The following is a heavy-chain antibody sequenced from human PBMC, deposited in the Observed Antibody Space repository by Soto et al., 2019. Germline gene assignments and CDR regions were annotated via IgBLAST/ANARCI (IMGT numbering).Heavy chain of an antibody. CDR3: ARTPYSGYASYFDY. D-gene: IGHD5-12*01. Sequence: SGPTLVNPTQTLTLTGTFSGFSLITSGMCVSWIRQPPGKALEWLARIDWDDDKYYSTSLKTRLTISKDTSKNQVVLTMTNMDPVDTATYYCARTPYSGYASYFDYWGQGTLVTVSS. V-gene: IGHV2-70*11. CDR1: GFSLITSGMC. CDR2: IDWDDDK. J-gene: IGHJ4*02.